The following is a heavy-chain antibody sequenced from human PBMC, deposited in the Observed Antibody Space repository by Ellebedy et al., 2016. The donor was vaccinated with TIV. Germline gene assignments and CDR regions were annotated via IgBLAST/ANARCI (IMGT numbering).Heavy chain of an antibody. CDR1: GFTFSPYA. Sequence: GESLKISCAASGFTFSPYAMSWVRQAPGKGLEWVSSIGGRGGGTNYADSVKGRFNISRENSKNTLYVQMNSLRAEDTAVYYCAKCDPGLKVRSGYFYGMDVWGQGTTVTVSS. CDR3: AKCDPGLKVRSGYFYGMDV. V-gene: IGHV3-23*01. J-gene: IGHJ6*02. CDR2: IGGRGGGT. D-gene: IGHD2-21*01.